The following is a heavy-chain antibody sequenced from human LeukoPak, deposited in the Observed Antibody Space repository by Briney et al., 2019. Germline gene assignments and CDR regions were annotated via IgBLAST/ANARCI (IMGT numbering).Heavy chain of an antibody. Sequence: ASVKVSCKASGYTFTSYGISWVRQAPGQGLEWMGWISAYNGNTNYAQKLQGRVTMTTDTSTSTAYMELRSLRSDDTAVYYCARVEEYYDFWSGYPDYWGQGTLVTVSS. V-gene: IGHV1-18*01. CDR1: GYTFTSYG. J-gene: IGHJ4*02. CDR3: ARVEEYYDFWSGYPDY. D-gene: IGHD3-3*01. CDR2: ISAYNGNT.